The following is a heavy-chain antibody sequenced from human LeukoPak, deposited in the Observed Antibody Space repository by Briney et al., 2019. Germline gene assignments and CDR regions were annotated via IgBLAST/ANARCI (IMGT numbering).Heavy chain of an antibody. Sequence: GGSLRLSCAASGFTVSSNYMSWVRQAPGKGLEWVSVIYSGGSTYYAGSVKGRFTISRDNSKNTLYLQMNSLRAEDTAVYYCAKDNYYDSSGYSDYWGQGTLVTVSS. CDR1: GFTVSSNY. D-gene: IGHD3-22*01. CDR2: IYSGGST. CDR3: AKDNYYDSSGYSDY. J-gene: IGHJ4*02. V-gene: IGHV3-66*01.